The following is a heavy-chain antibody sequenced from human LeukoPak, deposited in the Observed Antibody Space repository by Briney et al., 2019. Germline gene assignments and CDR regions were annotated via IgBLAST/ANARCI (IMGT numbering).Heavy chain of an antibody. CDR3: ARGARTYYNFWSGYYPQNNWFDP. CDR1: GDSISSHY. CDR2: IYYSGST. J-gene: IGHJ5*02. Sequence: SETLSLTCTVSGDSISSHYWSWIRQPPGKGLEWIGYIYYSGSTNYNPSLKSRVTISVDTSKNQFSLKLSSVTAADTAVYYCARGARTYYNFWSGYYPQNNWFDPWGQGTLVTVSS. D-gene: IGHD3-3*01. V-gene: IGHV4-59*11.